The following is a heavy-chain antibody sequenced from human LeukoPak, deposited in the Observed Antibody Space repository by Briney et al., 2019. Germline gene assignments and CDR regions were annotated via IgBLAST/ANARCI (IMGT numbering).Heavy chain of an antibody. CDR1: GGSVSSSSYY. Sequence: PSESLSLTCTVSGGSVSSSSYYWGWLRQPPGKGLEWIGSIYYSGSTYYNPSLKSRVTISVDTSKNQFSLKLSSVTAADTAVYYCAKLLGLGFDPWGQGTLVTVSS. D-gene: IGHD1-26*01. CDR2: IYYSGST. V-gene: IGHV4-39*01. J-gene: IGHJ5*02. CDR3: AKLLGLGFDP.